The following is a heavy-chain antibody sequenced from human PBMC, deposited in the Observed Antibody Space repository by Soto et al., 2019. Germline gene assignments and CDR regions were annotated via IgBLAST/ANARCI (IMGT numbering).Heavy chain of an antibody. CDR2: ISSSSSYI. D-gene: IGHD2-15*01. J-gene: IGHJ4*02. V-gene: IGHV3-21*01. CDR3: ARDHYCSGGSCYSPYYFDY. CDR1: GFTFSSYS. Sequence: GGSLRLSCAASGFTFSSYSMNWVRQAPGKGLEWVSSISSSSSYIYYADSVKGRFTISRDNAKNSLYLQMNSLRAEDTAVYYCARDHYCSGGSCYSPYYFDYWGQGTLVTVSS.